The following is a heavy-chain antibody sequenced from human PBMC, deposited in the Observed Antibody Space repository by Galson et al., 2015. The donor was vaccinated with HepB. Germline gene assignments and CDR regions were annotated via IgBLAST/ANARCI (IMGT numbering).Heavy chain of an antibody. D-gene: IGHD3-3*01. J-gene: IGHJ6*03. CDR1: GYTITDYV. V-gene: IGHV7-4-1*02. CDR2: MNTNTGKP. Sequence: SVKVSCKASGYTITDYVVNWVRQAPGQGLEWMGWMNTNTGKPTHAPGFAGRFVFSLDTSVTTAYLQISSLETDDTAVYYCARSPLRFLDWLPYYDYYYMDVWGEGTTVTVSS. CDR3: ARSPLRFLDWLPYYDYYYMDV.